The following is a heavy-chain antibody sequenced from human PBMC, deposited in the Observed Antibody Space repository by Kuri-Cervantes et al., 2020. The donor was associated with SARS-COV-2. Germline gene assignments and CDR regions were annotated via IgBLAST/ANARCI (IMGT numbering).Heavy chain of an antibody. J-gene: IGHJ6*02. CDR1: GFIFFNHG. D-gene: IGHD3-9*01. Sequence: GESLKISCAASGFIFFNHGMHWVRQAPGKGLEWVSSISSSSSYIYYADSVKGRFTISRDNAKNSLYLQMNSLRAEDTAVYYCARDPTAGRLRYFDWFSSGPSNYYGMDVWGQGTTVTVSS. CDR2: ISSSSSYI. V-gene: IGHV3-21*01. CDR3: ARDPTAGRLRYFDWFSSGPSNYYGMDV.